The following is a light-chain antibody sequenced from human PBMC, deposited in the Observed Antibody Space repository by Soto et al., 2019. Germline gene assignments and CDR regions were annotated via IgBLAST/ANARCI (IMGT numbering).Light chain of an antibody. CDR1: QSVSSN. V-gene: IGKV3-15*01. Sequence: EIVMTQSPATLSVSPGERATLSCRASQSVSSNLAWHQRKPGQAPRLLIYGASTRATGIPARFSGSGSGTEFTLTISSLQSEDFAVYYCQQYNNWPPMAFGQGTKVEIK. CDR3: QQYNNWPPMA. CDR2: GAS. J-gene: IGKJ1*01.